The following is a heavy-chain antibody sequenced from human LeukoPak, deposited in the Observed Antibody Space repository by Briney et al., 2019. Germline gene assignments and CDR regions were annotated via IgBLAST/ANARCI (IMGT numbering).Heavy chain of an antibody. V-gene: IGHV4-4*07. CDR3: ARTSYDYVWGSYRYTWYYFDY. D-gene: IGHD3-16*02. CDR2: IYTSGST. Sequence: PSETLSLTCTVSGGSISSYYWSWIRQPAGKGLEWIGRIYTSGSTNYNPSLKSRVTMSVDTSKNQFSLKLSSVTAADTAVYYCARTSYDYVWGSYRYTWYYFDYWGQGTPVTVSS. J-gene: IGHJ4*02. CDR1: GGSISSYY.